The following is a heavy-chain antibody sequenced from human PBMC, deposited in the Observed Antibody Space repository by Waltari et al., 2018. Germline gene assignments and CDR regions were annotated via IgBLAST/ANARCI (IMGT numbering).Heavy chain of an antibody. CDR1: GFSFSVHY. J-gene: IGHJ4*02. Sequence: EVQLVESGGRLVQPGGSLRLSCVASGFSFSVHYMDWVRQVPGKGLDWVGRIRNKANRYTTDYAASVTGRFIVSRDDSKNSLYLQMTTLKSEDTATYYCTRVTNWSYDEWGQGTLVTVSS. CDR2: IRNKANRYTT. CDR3: TRVTNWSYDE. D-gene: IGHD1-7*01. V-gene: IGHV3-72*01.